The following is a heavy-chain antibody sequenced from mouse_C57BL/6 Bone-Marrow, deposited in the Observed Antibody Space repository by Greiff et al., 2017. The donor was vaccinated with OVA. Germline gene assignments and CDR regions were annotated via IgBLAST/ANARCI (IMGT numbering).Heavy chain of an antibody. D-gene: IGHD1-1*01. Sequence: VQLQQSGPGLVQPSQSLSITCTVSGFSLTSYGVHWVRQSPGKGLEWLGVIWSGGSTDYNAAFISRLSISKDNSTSQVFFKMNSLQADDTAIYYCARSNYGSSYGGGYYAMDYWGQGTSVTVSS. CDR2: IWSGGST. V-gene: IGHV2-2*01. J-gene: IGHJ4*01. CDR3: ARSNYGSSYGGGYYAMDY. CDR1: GFSLTSYG.